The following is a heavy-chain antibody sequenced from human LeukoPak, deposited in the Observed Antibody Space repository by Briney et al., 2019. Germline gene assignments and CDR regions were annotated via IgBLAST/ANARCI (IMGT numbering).Heavy chain of an antibody. D-gene: IGHD2-15*01. CDR1: GGSVRSGSYY. CDR2: VYYSGNT. Sequence: PSETLSLTCTVSGGSVRSGSYYWSWLRQPPGKGLEWIGYVYYSGNTDYSPSLKSRVTISVDTSRNQFSLKLTSVTAADTAVYYCARDTGYCSGGSCYHNYFDYWGPGTLVTVSS. CDR3: ARDTGYCSGGSCYHNYFDY. J-gene: IGHJ4*02. V-gene: IGHV4-61*01.